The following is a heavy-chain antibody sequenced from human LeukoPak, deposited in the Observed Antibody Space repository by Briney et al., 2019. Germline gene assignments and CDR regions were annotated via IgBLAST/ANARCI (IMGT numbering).Heavy chain of an antibody. Sequence: SGGSLRLSCAASGFTFSSYAMSWVRQAPGKGLEWVSAISGSGGSTYYADSVKGRFTISRDNSKNTLYLQMNSLRAEDTAVYYCAKPGVRYSSSWYGDYWGQGTLVTVSS. V-gene: IGHV3-23*01. CDR1: GFTFSSYA. D-gene: IGHD6-13*01. CDR3: AKPGVRYSSSWYGDY. J-gene: IGHJ4*02. CDR2: ISGSGGST.